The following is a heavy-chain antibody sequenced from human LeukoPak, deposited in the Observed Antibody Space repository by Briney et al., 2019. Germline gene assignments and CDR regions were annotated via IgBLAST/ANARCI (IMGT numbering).Heavy chain of an antibody. D-gene: IGHD6-13*01. CDR3: ARDRASSSWYIENWFDL. CDR2: IYYSGST. CDR1: GGSISSGDYY. V-gene: IGHV4-30-4*08. Sequence: SETLSLTCTVSGGSISSGDYYWSWIRQPPGKGLEWIGYIYYSGSTYYNPSLKSRVTISVDTSKNQFSLKLSSVTAADTAVYYCARDRASSSWYIENWFDLWGQGTLVTVSS. J-gene: IGHJ5*02.